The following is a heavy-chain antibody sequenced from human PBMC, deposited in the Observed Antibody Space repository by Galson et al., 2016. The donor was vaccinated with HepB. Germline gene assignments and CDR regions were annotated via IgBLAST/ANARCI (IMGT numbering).Heavy chain of an antibody. CDR2: IYYSGST. D-gene: IGHD2-15*01. V-gene: IGHV4-31*03. CDR1: GGSINSDGYY. Sequence: TLSLTCTVSGGSINSDGYYWAWIRQPPGKGLEWIGYIYYSGSTHYNPSLKSRVTISVDTSKNQFSLKLSSVTVADTAVYYCTRESGVAAVFTWFDPWGQGTLVTVSS. CDR3: TRESGVAAVFTWFDP. J-gene: IGHJ5*02.